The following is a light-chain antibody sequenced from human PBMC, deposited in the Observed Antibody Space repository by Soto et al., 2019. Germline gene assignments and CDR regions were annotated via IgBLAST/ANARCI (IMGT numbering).Light chain of an antibody. CDR3: SSYTGSSTYVV. CDR1: SSDVGGYNY. CDR2: DVN. Sequence: QSALTQPASVSGSPGQSITISCTGTSSDVGGYNYVSWYQQHPGKAPKLMIYDVNNRPSGVSNRFSGSKSGNTASLTISGLQAEDEADYYCSSYTGSSTYVVFGGGTKPT. J-gene: IGLJ2*01. V-gene: IGLV2-14*01.